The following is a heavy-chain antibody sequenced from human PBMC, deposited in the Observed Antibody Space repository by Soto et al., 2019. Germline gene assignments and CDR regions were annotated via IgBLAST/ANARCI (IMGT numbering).Heavy chain of an antibody. D-gene: IGHD6-13*01. CDR2: ISGSGGST. J-gene: IGHJ2*01. Sequence: EVQLLESGGGLVQPGGSLRLSCAASGFTFSSYAMSWVRQAPGKGLEWVSAISGSGGSTYYADSVKGRFTISRDNSKNTLYLQMNRLRAEHTAVYYCAKDPDPVEAEDWYFDLWGRGTLVTVPS. V-gene: IGHV3-23*01. CDR1: GFTFSSYA. CDR3: AKDPDPVEAEDWYFDL.